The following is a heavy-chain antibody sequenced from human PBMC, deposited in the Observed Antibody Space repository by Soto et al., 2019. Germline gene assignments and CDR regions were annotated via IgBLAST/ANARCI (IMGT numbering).Heavy chain of an antibody. CDR2: MLYGGQN. Sequence: PSETLSLTCTGSNDSVRSGTSHWSWVRQPPGKGLERIGSMLYGGQNNYNPSLESRVTISLGASNNQFSLNLRSVTGADTAVYYCAREGATASRYHYSGYSGLDVWGQGTTVT. CDR3: AREGATASRYHYSGYSGLDV. J-gene: IGHJ6*02. CDR1: NDSVRSGTSH. D-gene: IGHD5-12*01. V-gene: IGHV4-61*01.